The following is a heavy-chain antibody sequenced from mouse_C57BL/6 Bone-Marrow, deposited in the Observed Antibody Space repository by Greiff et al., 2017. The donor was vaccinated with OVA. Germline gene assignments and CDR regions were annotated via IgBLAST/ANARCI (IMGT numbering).Heavy chain of an antibody. CDR3: ARGKDYGYDLDWYFDV. CDR2: ISSSGST. Sequence: DVKLQESGPALVKPSQTVSLTCTVTGYSITNGNHWWNWIRQVSGSKLEWIGYISSSGSTDSNPSLKSRISITRDTSKNQLFLQLNSVTTEDIATYYCARGKDYGYDLDWYFDVWGTGTTVTVSS. D-gene: IGHD2-2*01. CDR1: GYSITNGNHW. V-gene: IGHV3-4*01. J-gene: IGHJ1*03.